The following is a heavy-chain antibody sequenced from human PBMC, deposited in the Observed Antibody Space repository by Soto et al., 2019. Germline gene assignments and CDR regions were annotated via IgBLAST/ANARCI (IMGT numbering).Heavy chain of an antibody. Sequence: GESLKISCAASGFTFSSYAMSWVRQAPGKGLEWVSAISESGGSTYYADSVKGRFTISRDNSKNTLYLQMNSLRAEDTAVYYCAKDKPGTTAFDIWGRGTLVTVSS. CDR3: AKDKPGTTAFDI. CDR2: ISESGGST. V-gene: IGHV3-23*01. J-gene: IGHJ3*02. CDR1: GFTFSSYA. D-gene: IGHD1-1*01.